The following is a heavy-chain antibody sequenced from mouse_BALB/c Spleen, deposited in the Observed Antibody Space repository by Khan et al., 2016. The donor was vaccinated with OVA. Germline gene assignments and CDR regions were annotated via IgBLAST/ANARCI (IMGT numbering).Heavy chain of an antibody. CDR2: ILPGSGSS. J-gene: IGHJ4*01. V-gene: IGHV1-9*01. CDR1: GYTVSSYW. Sequence: QVQLKESGAELMKPGASVKISCKATGYTVSSYWIEWIKQRPGHGLEWIGEILPGSGSSKYNEKFKGKATFTEDTSSNTAYMQLSSLTSEDSAVYYGGRRFTGGAMDFWGQGTSVTVSS. CDR3: GRRFTGGAMDF.